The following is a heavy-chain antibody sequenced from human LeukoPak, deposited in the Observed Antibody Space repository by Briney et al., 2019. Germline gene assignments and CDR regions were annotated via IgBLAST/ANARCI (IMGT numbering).Heavy chain of an antibody. Sequence: GASVKVSCKASGYTFTNYDINWVRQATGQGLEWMAWMNPNSGNTGYAQQFQGRATITWDTSISTAYMELSSLRSEDMAVYYCARGAKFRSYGSGTYYTSLPFDPWGQGTLVTVSS. D-gene: IGHD3-10*01. CDR3: ARGAKFRSYGSGTYYTSLPFDP. V-gene: IGHV1-8*03. CDR1: GYTFTNYD. J-gene: IGHJ5*02. CDR2: MNPNSGNT.